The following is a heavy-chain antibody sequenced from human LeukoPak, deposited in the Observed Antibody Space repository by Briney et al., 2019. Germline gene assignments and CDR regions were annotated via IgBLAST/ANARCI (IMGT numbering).Heavy chain of an antibody. J-gene: IGHJ4*02. CDR1: GYTFTGYH. CDR3: ARSYSSSWPFDY. Sequence: ASVKVSCKASGYTFTGYHMHWVRQAPGQGLEWMGWINPSSGGTNYAQKFQGRVTMTRDTSISTAYMELSRLRSDDTAVYYCARSYSSSWPFDYWGQGTLVTVSS. D-gene: IGHD6-13*01. CDR2: INPSSGGT. V-gene: IGHV1-2*02.